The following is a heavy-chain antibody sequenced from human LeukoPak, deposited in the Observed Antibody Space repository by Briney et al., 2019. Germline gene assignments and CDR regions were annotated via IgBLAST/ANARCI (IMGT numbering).Heavy chain of an antibody. CDR3: AKELHGDYRVDL. Sequence: GGSLRLSCAASGFTFSSDSLNWARQAPGKGLEWVSTISGTGGTTYYADSVKGRFTISRDNSKNTLYLQMNSLRAEDTAVYFCAKELHGDYRVDLWGQGTLVTVSS. D-gene: IGHD4-11*01. J-gene: IGHJ4*02. CDR1: GFTFSSDS. V-gene: IGHV3-23*01. CDR2: ISGTGGTT.